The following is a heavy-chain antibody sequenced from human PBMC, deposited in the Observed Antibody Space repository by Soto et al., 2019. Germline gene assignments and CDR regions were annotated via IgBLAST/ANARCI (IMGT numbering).Heavy chain of an antibody. CDR3: ARVPLPYSGSHYFDH. V-gene: IGHV4-61*01. Sequence: QVQLQESGPGLVRPSETLSLTCSVSGNSVSGGSFYWRWIRQPPGKGLEWIGFIYNSATFNYNPSLKSQVTISVDTSNNQFSLNLRSVTAADTAVYYCARVPLPYSGSHYFDHWGQGTLVTVSS. CDR2: IYNSATF. CDR1: GNSVSGGSFY. D-gene: IGHD5-12*01. J-gene: IGHJ4*02.